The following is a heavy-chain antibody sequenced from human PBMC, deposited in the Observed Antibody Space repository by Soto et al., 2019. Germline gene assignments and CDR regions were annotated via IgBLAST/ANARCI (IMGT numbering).Heavy chain of an antibody. CDR3: ACSASLLWFGEPYYYYGMDV. Sequence: QVQLQESGPGLVKPSETLSLTCTVSGGSISSYYWSWIRQPPGKGLEWIGYIYYSGSTNYNPSLKSRVTIAVDTSKNQFSLKLSSVTAADTAVYYCACSASLLWFGEPYYYYGMDVWGQGTTVTVSS. V-gene: IGHV4-59*01. CDR2: IYYSGST. D-gene: IGHD3-10*01. J-gene: IGHJ6*02. CDR1: GGSISSYY.